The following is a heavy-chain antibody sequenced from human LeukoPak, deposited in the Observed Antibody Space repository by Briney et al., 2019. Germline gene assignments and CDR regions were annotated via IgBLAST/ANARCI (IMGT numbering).Heavy chain of an antibody. V-gene: IGHV4-39*01. D-gene: IGHD4-23*01. Sequence: GSLRLPCAASGFTFSSYGMTWVRQPPGKGLEGIGSIYYSGSTYYNPSLKSRVTISVDTSKNQFSLKLSSVTAADTAVYYCARRRRTVVTPSGIDYWGQGTLVTVSS. CDR3: ARRRRTVVTPSGIDY. CDR1: GFTFSSYG. J-gene: IGHJ4*02. CDR2: IYYSGST.